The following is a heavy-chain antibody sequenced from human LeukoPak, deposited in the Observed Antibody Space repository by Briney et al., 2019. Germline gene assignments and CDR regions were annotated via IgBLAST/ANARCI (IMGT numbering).Heavy chain of an antibody. CDR2: MNQDGSAK. CDR1: GFTFSDSW. D-gene: IGHD3-16*01. J-gene: IGHJ6*02. CDR3: ATYTHWVAGDV. Sequence: GGSLRLSCAASGFTFSDSWISWVRQAPGKGLEWVANMNQDGSAKGYVDSVKGRFTISRDNARNSLYLQMSSLRPEDTAVYYCATYTHWVAGDVWGQGTTVTVSS. V-gene: IGHV3-7*01.